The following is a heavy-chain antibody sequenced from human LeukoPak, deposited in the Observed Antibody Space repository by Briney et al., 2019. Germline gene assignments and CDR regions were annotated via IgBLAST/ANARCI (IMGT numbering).Heavy chain of an antibody. J-gene: IGHJ4*02. V-gene: IGHV3-73*01. CDR1: GFTFSGSA. D-gene: IGHD3-3*01. Sequence: GGSLRLSCAASGFTFSGSAMHWVRQASGKGLEWVGRIRSKANSYATAYAASVKGRFTISRDDSKNTAYLQMNSLKTEDTAVYYCASEIIFGSFDYWGQGTLVTVSS. CDR3: ASEIIFGSFDY. CDR2: IRSKANSYAT.